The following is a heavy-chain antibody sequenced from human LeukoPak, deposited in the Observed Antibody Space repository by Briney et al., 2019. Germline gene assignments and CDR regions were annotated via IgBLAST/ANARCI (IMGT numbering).Heavy chain of an antibody. D-gene: IGHD3-10*01. CDR3: AKSGGHVLLWFGDLPMSPPPFDP. J-gene: IGHJ5*02. CDR1: GFTFSDHY. V-gene: IGHV3-23*01. Sequence: PGGSLRLSCAASGFTFSDHYMDWVRQAPGKGLEWVSAISGSGGSTYYADSVKDRFTISRDNSKNTLYLQMNSLRAEDTAVYYCAKSGGHVLLWFGDLPMSPPPFDPWGQGTLVTVSS. CDR2: ISGSGGST.